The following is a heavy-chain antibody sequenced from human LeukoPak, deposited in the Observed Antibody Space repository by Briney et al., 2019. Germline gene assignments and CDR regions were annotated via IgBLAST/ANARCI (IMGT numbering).Heavy chain of an antibody. CDR2: IYYSGST. Sequence: SETLSLTCTVSGGSISSGGYYWSWIRQHPGKGLEWIGYIYYSGSTYYNPSLKSRVTISVDTSKNQFSLKLSSVTAADTAVYYCARGVRGDFDYWGQGTLVTVSS. V-gene: IGHV4-31*03. D-gene: IGHD3-16*01. CDR3: ARGVRGDFDY. CDR1: GGSISSGGYY. J-gene: IGHJ4*02.